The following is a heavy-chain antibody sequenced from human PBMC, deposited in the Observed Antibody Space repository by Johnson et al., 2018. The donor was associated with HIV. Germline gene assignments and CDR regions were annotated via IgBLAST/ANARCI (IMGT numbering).Heavy chain of an antibody. Sequence: VQLVESGGGVVQPGRSLRLTCAASGFTFSGYGIHWVRQAPGKGLEWVANIKQDGSEKYYVDSVKGRFTISRDNAKNSLYLQMNSLRAEDTAVYYCATFGGGSFHAFDIWGQGTMVTVSS. D-gene: IGHD1-26*01. J-gene: IGHJ3*02. V-gene: IGHV3-7*03. CDR3: ATFGGGSFHAFDI. CDR2: IKQDGSEK. CDR1: GFTFSGYG.